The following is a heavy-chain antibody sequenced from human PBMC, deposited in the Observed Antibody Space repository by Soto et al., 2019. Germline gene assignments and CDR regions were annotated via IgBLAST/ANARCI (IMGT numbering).Heavy chain of an antibody. D-gene: IGHD1-26*01. CDR3: ARSSGTSYIWFDP. V-gene: IGHV1-18*01. CDR2: ISAYNGDS. CDR1: GYAFSTYG. J-gene: IGHJ5*02. Sequence: QVQLVQSATEVKKPGASVKVSCKSSGYAFSTYGISWVRQAPGQGLEWMAWISAYNGDSNYAQHLQDRVTLTTDTSTSTACMELRSLRSDDTAVYFCARSSGTSYIWFDPWGQGTLVIVSP.